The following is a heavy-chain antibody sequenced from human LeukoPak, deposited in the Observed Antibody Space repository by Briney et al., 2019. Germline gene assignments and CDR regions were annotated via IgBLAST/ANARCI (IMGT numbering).Heavy chain of an antibody. CDR1: GYSFTSYN. D-gene: IGHD5-24*01. CDR3: ARVRDGYNDAYDI. J-gene: IGHJ3*02. V-gene: IGHV1-46*01. CDR2: IKPSGGNT. Sequence: GASVKVSGKPSGYSFTSYNLHWVRQAPGQRLEWMGMIKPSGGNTNYAQKFQGRVTMTRDTSTSTVYMELSSLKSEDTAVYYCARVRDGYNDAYDIWGQGTMVTVTS.